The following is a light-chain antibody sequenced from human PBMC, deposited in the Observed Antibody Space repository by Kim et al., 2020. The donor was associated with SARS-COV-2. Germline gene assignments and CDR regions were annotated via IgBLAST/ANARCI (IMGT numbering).Light chain of an antibody. Sequence: LAPGERATLSCRARQSVSSNYLAWYQQKPGQAPRLLMYGASRRATGIPDRFSGSGSGTDFTLIITRLEPEDFAVYYCQQYGTSPYTFGQGTKLEI. CDR2: GAS. J-gene: IGKJ2*01. CDR1: QSVSSNY. CDR3: QQYGTSPYT. V-gene: IGKV3-20*01.